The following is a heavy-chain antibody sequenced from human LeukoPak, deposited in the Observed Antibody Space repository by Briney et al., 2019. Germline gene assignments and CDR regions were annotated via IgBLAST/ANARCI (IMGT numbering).Heavy chain of an antibody. CDR1: GFTFSSYG. J-gene: IGHJ3*02. CDR2: IRSDGSNK. Sequence: GGSLRLSCAASGFTFSSYGMHWVRQAPGKGLEWVAFIRSDGSNKYYADSVKGRFTISRDNSKNTLYLQMNSLRAEDTAVYYCAKDRDIVVVPAAMGAFDIWGQGTMVTVSS. D-gene: IGHD2-2*01. CDR3: AKDRDIVVVPAAMGAFDI. V-gene: IGHV3-30*02.